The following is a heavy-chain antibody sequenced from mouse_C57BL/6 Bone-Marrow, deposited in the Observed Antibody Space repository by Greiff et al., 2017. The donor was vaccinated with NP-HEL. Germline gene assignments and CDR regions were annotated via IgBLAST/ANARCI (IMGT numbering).Heavy chain of an antibody. D-gene: IGHD4-1*01. CDR2: INSDGGST. CDR1: EYEFPSHD. CDR3: ARQLGRKGYYAMDY. Sequence: EVKLMESGGGLVQPGESLKLSCESNEYEFPSHDMSWVRKTPEKRLELVAAINSDGGSTYYPATMERRFIISRDNTKKTLYLQMSSLRSEDTALYYCARQLGRKGYYAMDYWGQGTSVTVSS. V-gene: IGHV5-2*01. J-gene: IGHJ4*01.